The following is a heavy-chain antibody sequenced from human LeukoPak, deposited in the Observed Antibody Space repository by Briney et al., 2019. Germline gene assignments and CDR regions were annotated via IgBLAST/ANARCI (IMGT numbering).Heavy chain of an antibody. J-gene: IGHJ6*02. CDR3: AKVRAGYCTSTSCYTGMDV. D-gene: IGHD2-2*01. CDR2: ISYDGSNE. CDR1: GFTFSSYG. V-gene: IGHV3-30*18. Sequence: GGSLRLSCAASGFTFSSYGMHWVRQAPGKGLEWVALISYDGSNEYYADSVRGRFTISRDNSKFTLYMQMNSLRAEDTAVYYCAKVRAGYCTSTSCYTGMDVWGQGTTVTVSS.